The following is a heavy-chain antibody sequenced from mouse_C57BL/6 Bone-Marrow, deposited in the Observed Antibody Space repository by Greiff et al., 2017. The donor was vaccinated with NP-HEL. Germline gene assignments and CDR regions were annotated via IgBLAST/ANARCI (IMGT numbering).Heavy chain of an antibody. J-gene: IGHJ1*03. CDR1: GYAFTNYL. Sequence: QVQLQQSGAELVRPGTSVKVSCKASGYAFTNYLIEWVKQRPGQGLEWIGVINPGSGGTNYNEKFKGKATLTADKSSSTAYMQLSSLTSEESAVYFCAGGITTVVAPYWYFDVWGTGTTVTVSS. D-gene: IGHD1-1*01. CDR3: AGGITTVVAPYWYFDV. V-gene: IGHV1-54*01. CDR2: INPGSGGT.